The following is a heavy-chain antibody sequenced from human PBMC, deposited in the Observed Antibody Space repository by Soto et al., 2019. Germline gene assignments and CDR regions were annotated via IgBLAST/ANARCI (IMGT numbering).Heavy chain of an antibody. J-gene: IGHJ4*02. D-gene: IGHD4-17*01. CDR1: GASISNDR. CDR2: IFASGRT. CDR3: TRGTFETTAPFY. Sequence: PXETLSRTCPVSGASISNDRWSWVRQPAGKGLEWIGRIFASGRTNYNPSLQSRVTMSVDTSKNQFSLTMTSLAAADTAVYYCTRGTFETTAPFYWGQGIQVTVYS. V-gene: IGHV4-4*07.